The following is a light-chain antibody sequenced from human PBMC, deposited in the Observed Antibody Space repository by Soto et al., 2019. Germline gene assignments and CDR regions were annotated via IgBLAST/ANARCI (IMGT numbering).Light chain of an antibody. CDR3: QQLNSYPLT. V-gene: IGKV1-9*01. CDR1: QGISSY. Sequence: DIQLTQSPSFLSASVGDRVTITCRASQGISSYLAWYQQKPGKAPKLLIYAASTLQSGVPSRFSGSGSGTDFTLTISSLQTEDFATYYCQQLNSYPLTFGGGTKVDIK. J-gene: IGKJ4*01. CDR2: AAS.